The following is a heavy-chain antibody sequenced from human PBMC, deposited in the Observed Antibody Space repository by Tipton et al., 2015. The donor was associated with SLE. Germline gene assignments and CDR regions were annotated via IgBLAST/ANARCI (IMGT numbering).Heavy chain of an antibody. D-gene: IGHD3-22*01. Sequence: TLSLTCAVYGGSFSDYFWTWIRQSPGKGLEWIGEINHSGSTNYNPSLKSRVTISVDTSKNQFSLKLSSVTAADTAVYYCARGGSVIYYDSSGYPDYWGQGTLVTVSS. CDR3: ARGGSVIYYDSSGYPDY. CDR1: GGSFSDYF. CDR2: INHSGST. V-gene: IGHV4-34*01. J-gene: IGHJ4*02.